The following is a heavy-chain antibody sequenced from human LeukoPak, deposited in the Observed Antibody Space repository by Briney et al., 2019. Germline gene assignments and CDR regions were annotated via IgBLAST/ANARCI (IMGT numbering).Heavy chain of an antibody. CDR1: GGSISTYY. D-gene: IGHD1-26*01. J-gene: IGHJ4*02. Sequence: SETLSLTCTVSGGSISTYYWTWIRQPPGKGLEWNGYVYYSGSTNYNPSLKSRVTISLDTSKNQFSLKLTSVTAADTAFYYCARGSGSYVGDFDYWGQGTLVTVSS. CDR3: ARGSGSYVGDFDY. CDR2: VYYSGST. V-gene: IGHV4-59*01.